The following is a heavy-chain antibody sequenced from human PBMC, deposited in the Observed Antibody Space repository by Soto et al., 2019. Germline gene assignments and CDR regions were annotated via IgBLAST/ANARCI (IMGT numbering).Heavy chain of an antibody. Sequence: LRLSCAASEFTFSSYAMHLVRQAPSKGLEWVAVISYDGSNKYYADSVKGRFTISRDNSKNTLYLQMNSLRSEDMAVYYCPRASTSRHTGYWGQGTLVTVSS. CDR2: ISYDGSNK. V-gene: IGHV3-30-3*01. CDR1: EFTFSSYA. CDR3: PRASTSRHTGY. D-gene: IGHD6-6*01. J-gene: IGHJ4*02.